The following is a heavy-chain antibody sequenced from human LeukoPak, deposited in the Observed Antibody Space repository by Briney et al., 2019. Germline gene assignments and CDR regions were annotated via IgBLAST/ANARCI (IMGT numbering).Heavy chain of an antibody. D-gene: IGHD2-2*01. CDR2: ISGSGGST. CDR3: AKGDIVVVPAAILQSGYMDV. J-gene: IGHJ6*03. CDR1: GFTFSSYA. Sequence: GGSLRLSCAASGFTFSSYAMSWVRQAPGKGLEWVSAISGSGGSTYYADSVKGRFTISRDNSKNTLYLQMNSLRAEDTAVYYCAKGDIVVVPAAILQSGYMDVWGKGTTVSVSS. V-gene: IGHV3-23*01.